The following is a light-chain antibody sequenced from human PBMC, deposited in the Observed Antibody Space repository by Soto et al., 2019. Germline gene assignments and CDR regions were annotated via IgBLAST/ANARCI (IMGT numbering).Light chain of an antibody. CDR1: QSVLYSSNNKNY. CDR3: QQYYSSPLT. V-gene: IGKV4-1*01. J-gene: IGKJ4*01. CDR2: WAS. Sequence: IVTTPSPDSLAVSLGERATINCKSSQSVLYSSNNKNYLAWYQQKPGQPPKLLIYWASTRESGVPDRFGGSGSGTDFTLTISSLQAEDVAVYYCQQYYSSPLTFGGGTKVDIK.